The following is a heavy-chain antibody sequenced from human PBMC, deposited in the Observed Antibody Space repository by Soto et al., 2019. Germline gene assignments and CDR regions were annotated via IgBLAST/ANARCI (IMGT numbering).Heavy chain of an antibody. CDR2: INHSGST. D-gene: IGHD2-2*01. V-gene: IGHV4-34*01. CDR1: CGSFSGNY. CDR3: ARAGRTTRRNWFDP. J-gene: IGHJ5*02. Sequence: ASETLSLTCAVYCGSFSGNYWSWIRQPPGKGLEWIGEINHSGSTNYNPSLKSRVTISVDTSRNQFSLKLSSVTAADTAVYYCARAGRTTRRNWFDPWGQGTLVTVS.